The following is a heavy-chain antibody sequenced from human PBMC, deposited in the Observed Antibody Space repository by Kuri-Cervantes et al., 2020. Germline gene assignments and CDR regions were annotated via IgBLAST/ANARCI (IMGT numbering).Heavy chain of an antibody. J-gene: IGHJ3*02. CDR1: GSSIGSGTHY. CDR3: ATGQHGCSSTSCHAFDI. CDR2: IYYSGST. D-gene: IGHD2-2*01. V-gene: IGHV4-31*02. Sequence: SCIVSGSSIGSGTHYWSWIRQPAGKGLEWIGYIYYSGSTYYNPSLKSRVTISVDTSKNQFSLKLSSVTAADTAVYYCATGQHGCSSTSCHAFDIWGQGTMVTVSS.